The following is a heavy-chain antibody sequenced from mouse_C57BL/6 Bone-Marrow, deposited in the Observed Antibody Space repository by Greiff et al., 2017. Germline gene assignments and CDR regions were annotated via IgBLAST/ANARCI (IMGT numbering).Heavy chain of an antibody. CDR1: GYTFTDYY. J-gene: IGHJ2*01. CDR3: SSTNY. Sequence: VQLQQSGPELVKPGASVKISCKASGYTFTDYYMNWVKQSHGKSLEWIGDIIPNHGGTSYNQKFKGKATLTVDKSSSTAYMELRSLTSEDSAVYYCSSTNYWGQGTTLTVSS. V-gene: IGHV1-26*01. CDR2: IIPNHGGT.